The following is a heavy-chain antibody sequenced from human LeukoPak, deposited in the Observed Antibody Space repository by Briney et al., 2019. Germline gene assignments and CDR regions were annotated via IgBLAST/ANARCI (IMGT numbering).Heavy chain of an antibody. CDR2: IYYSGST. V-gene: IGHV4-39*01. Sequence: SETLSLTCTVSGGSISSSSYYWGWIRQPPGKGLEWIGSIYYSGSTYYNPSLKSRVTISVDTSKNQFSLKPSSVTAADTAVYYCARLLANGGIYSFDYWGQGTLVTVSS. J-gene: IGHJ4*02. D-gene: IGHD2-21*01. CDR3: ARLLANGGIYSFDY. CDR1: GGSISSSSYY.